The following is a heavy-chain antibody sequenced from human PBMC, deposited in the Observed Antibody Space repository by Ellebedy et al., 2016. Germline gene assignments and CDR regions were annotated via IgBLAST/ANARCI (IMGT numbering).Heavy chain of an antibody. CDR3: TREAWGSFVDS. V-gene: IGHV3-48*04. Sequence: GGSLRLSXAVSGFTFSSYSFNWIRQAPGKGLEWVSHISSSGSLKFYADSLRDRFTISRDNAKNLLHLQMNSLTAEDTAVYFCTREAWGSFVDSWGQGVLVTVSS. D-gene: IGHD3-16*01. J-gene: IGHJ4*02. CDR2: ISSSGSLK. CDR1: GFTFSSYS.